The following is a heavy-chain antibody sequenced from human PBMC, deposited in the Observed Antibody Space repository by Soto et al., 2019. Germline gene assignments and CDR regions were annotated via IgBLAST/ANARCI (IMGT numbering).Heavy chain of an antibody. CDR3: AKESYSSSSYYYGMDV. D-gene: IGHD6-6*01. Sequence: GGSLRLSCAASGFTFHTYAMTWVRQAPEKGLEWVSAITGGGGRTYYADSVKGRFTISRDNSKNTLFLQMNSLRGEDTAVYYCAKESYSSSSYYYGMDVWGQGTTVTVSS. CDR2: ITGGGGRT. V-gene: IGHV3-23*01. CDR1: GFTFHTYA. J-gene: IGHJ6*02.